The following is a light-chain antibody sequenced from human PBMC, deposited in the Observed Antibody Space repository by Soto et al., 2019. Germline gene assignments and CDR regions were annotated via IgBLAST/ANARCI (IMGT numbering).Light chain of an antibody. CDR2: AAS. V-gene: IGKV1-39*01. CDR1: QSISSY. J-gene: IGKJ1*01. CDR3: QQSYSTSWT. Sequence: DIHMTHSPSSLSASVLYRVTITCLASQSISSYLNWYQQKPGKAPKLLIYAASSLQSGVPSRFSGSGSGTDFTLTISSLQPEDFATYYCQQSYSTSWTFGQGTKVDIK.